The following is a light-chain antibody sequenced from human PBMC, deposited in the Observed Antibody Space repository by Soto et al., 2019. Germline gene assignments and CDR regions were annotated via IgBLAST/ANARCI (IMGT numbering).Light chain of an antibody. V-gene: IGKV3-20*01. CDR1: HSVTSK. Sequence: EVVLTQSPGTLSLSPGDRATLSCGASHSVTSKLAWYQQKPGQAPRLLISGASNRATGIPDRFSGSGSGTDFTLTISRLEPDDFALYFCQQYGGSPITFGLGTRLEIK. CDR2: GAS. CDR3: QQYGGSPIT. J-gene: IGKJ5*01.